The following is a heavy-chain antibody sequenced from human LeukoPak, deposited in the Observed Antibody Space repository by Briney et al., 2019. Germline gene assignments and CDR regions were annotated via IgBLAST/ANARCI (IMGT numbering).Heavy chain of an antibody. CDR1: GFTVSSNY. V-gene: IGHV3-53*01. D-gene: IGHD3-22*01. Sequence: PGGSLRLSCAASGFTVSSNYMSWVRQAPGKGLEWVSVIYSGGSTYYADSVKGRFTISRDNSKNTLYLQMNSLRTEDTAVYYCARQLLPVGYYHYGMDVWGQGTTVTVSS. CDR3: ARQLLPVGYYHYGMDV. CDR2: IYSGGST. J-gene: IGHJ6*02.